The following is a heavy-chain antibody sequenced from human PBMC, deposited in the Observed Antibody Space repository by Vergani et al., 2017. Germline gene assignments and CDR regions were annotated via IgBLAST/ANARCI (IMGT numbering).Heavy chain of an antibody. V-gene: IGHV3-23*01. Sequence: EVQLLESGGGLVQPGGSLRLSCAASGFTFSSYAMSWVRQAPGTGLEWVSAISGSGGSTYYADSVKGRFTISRDNSKNTLYLQMNSLRAEDTAVYYCAKGGGGYSSSLYYYYMDVWGKGTTVTVSS. CDR3: AKGGGGYSSSLYYYYMDV. J-gene: IGHJ6*03. D-gene: IGHD6-6*01. CDR2: ISGSGGST. CDR1: GFTFSSYA.